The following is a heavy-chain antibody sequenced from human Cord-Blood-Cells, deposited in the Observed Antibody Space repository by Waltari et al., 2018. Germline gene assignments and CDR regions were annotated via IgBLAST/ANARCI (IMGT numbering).Heavy chain of an antibody. J-gene: IGHJ4*02. CDR3: ARDPDCSGGSCYNY. V-gene: IGHV4-34*01. CDR1: GGSFSGYY. Sequence: QVQLQQWGAGLLKPSETLSLTCAVYGGSFSGYYWSWIRQPPGKGLEWIGEINHSRSTNYNPSLKSRVTISVDTSKNQFSLKLSSVTAADTAVYYCARDPDCSGGSCYNYWGQGTLVTVSS. D-gene: IGHD2-15*01. CDR2: INHSRST.